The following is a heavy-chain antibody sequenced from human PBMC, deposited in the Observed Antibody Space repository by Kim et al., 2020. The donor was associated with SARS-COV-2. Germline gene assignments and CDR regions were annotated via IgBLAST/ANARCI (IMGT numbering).Heavy chain of an antibody. J-gene: IGHJ4*02. CDR1: GFTFTNAW. Sequence: GGSLRLSCATSGFTFTNAWMTWVRQAPGKGLEWVGHIKSKTDGETTDYAAPVKGRFTISRDDSKNTLYLQMNSLKPEDTAVYYCTTDSFDYSSSWYRDCWGQGTLVTVSS. D-gene: IGHD6-13*01. CDR2: IKSKTDGETT. CDR3: TTDSFDYSSSWYRDC. V-gene: IGHV3-15*01.